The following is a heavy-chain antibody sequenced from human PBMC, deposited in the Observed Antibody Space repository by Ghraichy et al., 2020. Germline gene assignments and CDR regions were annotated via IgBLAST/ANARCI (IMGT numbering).Heavy chain of an antibody. CDR3: ARETQFPDAFDI. CDR1: GFTFDDYG. Sequence: GSLRLSCAASGFTFDDYGMSWVRQAPGKGLEWVSGINWNGGSTGYADSVKGRFTISRDNAKNSLYLQMNSLRAEDTALYHCARETQFPDAFDIWGQGTMVTVSS. J-gene: IGHJ3*02. CDR2: INWNGGST. V-gene: IGHV3-20*01.